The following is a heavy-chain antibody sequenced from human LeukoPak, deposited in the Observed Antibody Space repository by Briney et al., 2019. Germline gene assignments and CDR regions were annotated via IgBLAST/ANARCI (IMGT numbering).Heavy chain of an antibody. CDR2: INPNSGGT. V-gene: IGHV1-2*06. D-gene: IGHD3-10*01. J-gene: IGHJ4*02. CDR3: ARNYYGSGSYYPGY. CDR1: GYTFTGYY. Sequence: ASVKVSCKASGYTFTGYYMHWVRQAPGQGLEWMGRINPNSGGTNYAQKFQGRVTITRDTSISTAYMELSRLRSDDTAVYYCARNYYGSGSYYPGYWGQGTLVTVSS.